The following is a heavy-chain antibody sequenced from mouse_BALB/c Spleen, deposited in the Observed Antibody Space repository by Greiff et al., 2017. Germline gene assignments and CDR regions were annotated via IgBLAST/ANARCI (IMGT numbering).Heavy chain of an antibody. CDR2: INPSTGYT. Sequence: VQRVESGAELAKPGASVKMSCKASGYTFTSYWMHWVKQRPGQGLEWIGYINPSTGYTEYNQKFKDKATLTADKSSSTAYMQLSSLTSEDSAVYYCAREGTTEYYAMDYWGQGTSVTVSS. J-gene: IGHJ4*01. D-gene: IGHD1-1*01. CDR1: GYTFTSYW. CDR3: AREGTTEYYAMDY. V-gene: IGHV1-7*01.